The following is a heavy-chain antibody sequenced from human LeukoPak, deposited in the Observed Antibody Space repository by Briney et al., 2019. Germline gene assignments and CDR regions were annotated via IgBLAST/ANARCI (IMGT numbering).Heavy chain of an antibody. D-gene: IGHD4-23*01. V-gene: IGHV3-64*01. CDR1: GFTFSSNA. Sequence: GASLRLSCAASGFTFSSNAMHWVRQAPGKGLEYVSAISGNGGSTYYANSVKGRFTISRDNSKNTLYLQMGRLRAEDMAVYYCARDQYRGTTVVTPGPFDMWGQGTMVTVSS. CDR3: ARDQYRGTTVVTPGPFDM. J-gene: IGHJ3*02. CDR2: ISGNGGST.